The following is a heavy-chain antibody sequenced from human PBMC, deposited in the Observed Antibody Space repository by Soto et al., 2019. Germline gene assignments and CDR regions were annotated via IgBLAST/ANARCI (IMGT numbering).Heavy chain of an antibody. Sequence: GGSLRLSCAASGFTFSSYDMHWVRQATGKGLEWVSAIGTAGDTYYPGSVKGRFTISRENAKNSLYLQMNSLRAGDTAVYYCARGPPRYSSSYNWFDPWGQGTLVTVSS. J-gene: IGHJ5*02. CDR1: GFTFSSYD. D-gene: IGHD6-6*01. CDR2: IGTAGDT. CDR3: ARGPPRYSSSYNWFDP. V-gene: IGHV3-13*01.